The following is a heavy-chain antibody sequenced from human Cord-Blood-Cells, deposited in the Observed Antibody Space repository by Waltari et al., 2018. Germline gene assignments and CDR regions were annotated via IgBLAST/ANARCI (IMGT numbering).Heavy chain of an antibody. Sequence: QITLKESGHTLVNPTQPLTLTCTFSGFPLRTRVGGLGWNRDPPGKALEWLALIYWNEDKHYSPALKSRLTITKDTSKNQVVLTMTNMDPVDTATYYCAHILGYFSSTSCSDAFDIWGQGTMVTVSS. CDR1: GFPLRTRVGG. J-gene: IGHJ3*02. V-gene: IGHV2-5*01. D-gene: IGHD2-2*01. CDR2: IYWNEDK. CDR3: AHILGYFSSTSCSDAFDI.